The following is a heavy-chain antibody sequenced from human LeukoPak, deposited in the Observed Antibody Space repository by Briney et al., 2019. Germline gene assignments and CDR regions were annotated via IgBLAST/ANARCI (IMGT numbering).Heavy chain of an antibody. D-gene: IGHD6-19*01. V-gene: IGHV1-8*03. Sequence: ASVKVSCKASGYTFTSYDINWVRQATGQGLEWMGWMNPNSGNTGYAQKFQGRVTITRNTSISTAYMELSRLRSDDTAVYYCARGGLQWLISDYWGQGTLVTVSS. CDR3: ARGGLQWLISDY. CDR1: GYTFTSYD. J-gene: IGHJ4*02. CDR2: MNPNSGNT.